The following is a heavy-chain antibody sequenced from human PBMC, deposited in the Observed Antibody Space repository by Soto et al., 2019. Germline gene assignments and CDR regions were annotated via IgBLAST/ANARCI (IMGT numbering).Heavy chain of an antibody. CDR1: GFTFSSYA. Sequence: GGSLRLSCSASGFTFSSYAMHWVRQAPGKGLEYASAISSNGGSTYYADSVKGRFTISRDNSKNTLYLHMSSLRAEDTAVYYCVKFIGYYKDYYYGMDVWGQGTTVTVSS. J-gene: IGHJ6*02. V-gene: IGHV3-64D*08. CDR3: VKFIGYYKDYYYGMDV. D-gene: IGHD3-9*01. CDR2: ISSNGGST.